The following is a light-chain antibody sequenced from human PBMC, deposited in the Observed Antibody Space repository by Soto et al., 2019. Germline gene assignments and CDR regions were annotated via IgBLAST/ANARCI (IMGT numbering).Light chain of an antibody. CDR3: MQHSYFPRT. J-gene: IGKJ1*01. V-gene: IGKV2-24*01. CDR1: QSLVYSDGNTY. Sequence: VLTQTPLSSPVTLGQPASISCRSSQSLVYSDGNTYLRWLQQRPGQPPRLLIYQVSNRFSGAPSRFGGGGAGTDFTLKISRVEAEYVVVYSYMQHSYFPRTFGQGTKVEIK. CDR2: QVS.